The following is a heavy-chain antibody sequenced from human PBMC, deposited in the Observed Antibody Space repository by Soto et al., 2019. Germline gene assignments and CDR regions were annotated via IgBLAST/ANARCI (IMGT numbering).Heavy chain of an antibody. CDR3: AMLGGWSGGSSGMDV. D-gene: IGHD6-19*01. V-gene: IGHV3-72*01. CDR1: GLIFSDYH. Sequence: EVQLVESGGGLVQPGGSLRLSCAASGLIFSDYHMDWVRQAPGKGLEWVGRIRRKANSYTTEYAAAVKGRFTISRDDSKKSLYLQMNRLKSEDTDVYYCAMLGGWSGGSSGMDVWGQGTTVTVSS. CDR2: IRRKANSYTT. J-gene: IGHJ6*02.